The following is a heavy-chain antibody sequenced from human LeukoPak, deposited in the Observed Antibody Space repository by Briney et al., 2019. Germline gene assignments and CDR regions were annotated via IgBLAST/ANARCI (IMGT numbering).Heavy chain of an antibody. V-gene: IGHV1-69*13. CDR1: GGTFSSYA. CDR3: AGDGGIIGCDP. J-gene: IGHJ5*02. CDR2: IIPIFGTA. D-gene: IGHD3-16*01. Sequence: ASVKVSCKASGGTFSSYAISWVRQTPGQGLEWMGGIIPIFGTANYAQKFQGRVTITADESTSTAYMELSSLRSEDTAVYYCAGDGGIIGCDPWGQGTLVTVSS.